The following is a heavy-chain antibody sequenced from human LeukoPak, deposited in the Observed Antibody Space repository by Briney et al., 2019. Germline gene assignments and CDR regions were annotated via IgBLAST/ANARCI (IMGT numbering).Heavy chain of an antibody. CDR1: GGSIITNSYF. J-gene: IGHJ2*01. V-gene: IGHV4-39*01. D-gene: IGHD3-3*01. Sequence: PSETLSLTCTVSGGSIITNSYFWGWLRQPPGKGLEWIGSIYHSGSLYYNPPLKSRITISVDTLKNQFSLKLSSVTAADTAVYYCASTAGFLESTAFDLWGRGTLVTVSS. CDR3: ASTAGFLESTAFDL. CDR2: IYHSGSL.